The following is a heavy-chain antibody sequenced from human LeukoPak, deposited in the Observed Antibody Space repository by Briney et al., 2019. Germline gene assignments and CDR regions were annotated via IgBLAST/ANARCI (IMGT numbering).Heavy chain of an antibody. Sequence: GGSLRPSCAASGFTLSSYSMNWVRQTPGKGLEWLSYISSTSETIYYADSVKGRFTISRDNAKNSLFLQMNSLRAEDTAVYYCARDEPPAWGQGTRHRLL. CDR2: ISSTSETI. CDR1: GFTLSSYS. V-gene: IGHV3-48*04. D-gene: IGHD1-14*01. CDR3: ARDEPPA. J-gene: IGHJ5*02.